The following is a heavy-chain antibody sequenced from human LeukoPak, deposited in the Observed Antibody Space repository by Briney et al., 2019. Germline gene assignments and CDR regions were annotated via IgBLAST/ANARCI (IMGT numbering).Heavy chain of an antibody. CDR3: ARGARTIHYYDSSGYYFDY. CDR1: GASISSGGYS. J-gene: IGHJ4*02. D-gene: IGHD3-22*01. CDR2: IYYSGST. V-gene: IGHV4-31*03. Sequence: SQSLSLTCTVSGASISSGGYSWRWIRQHPGKGLEWIGYIYYSGSTYYNPSLKSRVTISVDTSKNQFSLKLSSVTAADTAVYYCARGARTIHYYDSSGYYFDYWGQGTLVTVSS.